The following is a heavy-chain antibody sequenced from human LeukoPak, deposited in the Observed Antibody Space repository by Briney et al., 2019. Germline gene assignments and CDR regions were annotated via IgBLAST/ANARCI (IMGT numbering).Heavy chain of an antibody. CDR3: AAGTGTSDFDY. J-gene: IGHJ4*02. D-gene: IGHD1-1*01. V-gene: IGHV3-15*01. CDR2: IKKKTDGETT. CDR1: GFTFSNAW. Sequence: PGGSLRISCAASGFTFSNAWMSWVRQAPGKGLEWVGRIKKKTDGETTDYAAPVKGRFTIPRDDSKNTLYLEMNSLKSDDTAVYYCAAGTGTSDFDYWGQGTLVTVSS.